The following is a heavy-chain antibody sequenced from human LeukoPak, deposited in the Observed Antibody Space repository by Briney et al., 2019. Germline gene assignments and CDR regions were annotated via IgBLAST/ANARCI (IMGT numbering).Heavy chain of an antibody. J-gene: IGHJ4*02. CDR1: GFSFSVYW. Sequence: GGSLRLSCAASGFSFSVYWMHWVRQAPGKGLEWVSSISGSADSTYYADSVKGRFTISRDNSKNTLYLQMNSLRAEDTAVYYCAKLNSGAEYYFDYWGQGTLVTVSS. CDR2: ISGSADST. V-gene: IGHV3-23*01. CDR3: AKLNSGAEYYFDY. D-gene: IGHD2-15*01.